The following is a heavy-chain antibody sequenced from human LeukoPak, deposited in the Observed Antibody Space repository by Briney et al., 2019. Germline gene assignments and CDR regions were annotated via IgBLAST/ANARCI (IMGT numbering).Heavy chain of an antibody. V-gene: IGHV3-23*01. CDR1: GFTFTNYA. CDR2: ISGSDSGT. CDR3: ASLMVRGVIMSDY. J-gene: IGHJ4*02. Sequence: GGSLRLSCAASGFTFTNYAMSWVRQAPGMGLEWVSGISGSDSGTYYADSVKGLFTISRDNAKNSLYLQMNSLRAEDTAVYYCASLMVRGVIMSDYWGQGTLVTVSS. D-gene: IGHD3-10*01.